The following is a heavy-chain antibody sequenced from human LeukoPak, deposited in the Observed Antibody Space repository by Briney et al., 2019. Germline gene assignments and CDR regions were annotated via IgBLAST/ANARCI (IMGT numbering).Heavy chain of an antibody. CDR2: IIPILGTA. CDR3: ARVLGYDFWSGYEFDY. V-gene: IGHV1-69*08. J-gene: IGHJ4*02. Sequence: SVKVSCKASGGTFSSYTISWVRQAPGQGLEWMGRIIPILGTANYAQKFQGRVTITADESTSTAYMELSSLRSEDTAVYYCARVLGYDFWSGYEFDYWGQGTLVTVSS. D-gene: IGHD3-3*01. CDR1: GGTFSSYT.